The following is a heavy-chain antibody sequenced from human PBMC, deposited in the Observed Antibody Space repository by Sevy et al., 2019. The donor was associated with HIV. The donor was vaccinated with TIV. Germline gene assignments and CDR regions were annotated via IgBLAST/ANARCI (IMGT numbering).Heavy chain of an antibody. CDR1: GFTFSSYW. J-gene: IGHJ4*02. D-gene: IGHD3-10*01. CDR2: INLDGSET. Sequence: GGSLRLSCAASGFTFSSYWMSWVRQAPGKGLEWLATINLDGSETFDVDSVKGRFTISRHNPRKSVYQQMTSLSAEDTAVYYCARLFYGSADYWGQGTLVTVSS. CDR3: ARLFYGSADY. V-gene: IGHV3-7*01.